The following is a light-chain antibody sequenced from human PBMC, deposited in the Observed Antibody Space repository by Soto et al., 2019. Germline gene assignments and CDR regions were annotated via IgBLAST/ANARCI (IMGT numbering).Light chain of an antibody. CDR3: NQYGSPPQT. J-gene: IGKJ1*01. Sequence: ESVLTQSAGTLSLSPGEIGSLSCRASQSVSSSYLARYQQKPRQERKPLNSGAPSRATSSPGRFSDSGTGTDFTRTISSLEPEDLAGYNCNQYGSPPQTLGKGTKGE. CDR1: QSVSSSY. CDR2: GAP. V-gene: IGKV3-20*01.